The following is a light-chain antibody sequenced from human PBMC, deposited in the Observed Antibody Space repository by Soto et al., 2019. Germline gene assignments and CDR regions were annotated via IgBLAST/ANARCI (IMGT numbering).Light chain of an antibody. V-gene: IGKV3-20*01. J-gene: IGKJ1*01. CDR1: QSVSGSY. Sequence: IVLTQSPGTLSLSPGESATLSCRASQSVSGSYVSWYQQKPGQAPRLLIYGASSRAAGVPDRFRGTGSGTHFTLTITSLGPEDFAFYYCHQCDFSTWKIGQVTKVDIK. CDR3: HQCDFSTWK. CDR2: GAS.